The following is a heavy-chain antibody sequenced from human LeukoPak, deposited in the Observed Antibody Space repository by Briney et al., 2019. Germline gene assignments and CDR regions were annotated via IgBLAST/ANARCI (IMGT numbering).Heavy chain of an antibody. D-gene: IGHD3-22*01. CDR3: ARPYYYDISGYYYSNYYFDY. Sequence: GASVTVSCKASGYTFTGYYMHWVRQAPGQGLEWMGWINPNSGGTNYAQKFQGRVTITRDTSISPAYIELSRRRSNDTAVYYCARPYYYDISGYYYSNYYFDYWGQGTLVTVSS. CDR1: GYTFTGYY. J-gene: IGHJ4*02. V-gene: IGHV1-2*02. CDR2: INPNSGGT.